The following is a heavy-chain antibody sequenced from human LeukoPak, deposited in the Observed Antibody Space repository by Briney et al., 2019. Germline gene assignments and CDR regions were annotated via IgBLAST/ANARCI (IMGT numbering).Heavy chain of an antibody. D-gene: IGHD6-13*01. CDR1: GFTFSRYA. J-gene: IGHJ6*03. V-gene: IGHV3-23*01. CDR3: ARDAWRSPEPGYYYYYYMDV. Sequence: GGSLRLSCTASGFTFSRYAMMWLRQAPGKGLEWVAAIATDATLYADSVKGRFTISRDNSKNTLYLQMNSLRAEDTAVYYCARDAWRSPEPGYYYYYYMDVWGKGTTVTVSS. CDR2: IATDAT.